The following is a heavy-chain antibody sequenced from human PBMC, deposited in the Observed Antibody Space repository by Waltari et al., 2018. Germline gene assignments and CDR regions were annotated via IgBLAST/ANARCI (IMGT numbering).Heavy chain of an antibody. CDR2: IYTSGST. V-gene: IGHV4-61*09. J-gene: IGHJ6*03. CDR3: ARTVAAGSTHYYMDV. CDR1: GGSISSGSYY. D-gene: IGHD6-13*01. Sequence: QVQLQESGPGLVKPSQTLSLTCTVSGGSISSGSYYWSWIRQPAGKGLEWIGYIYTSGSTNYNPSLKSRVTISVDTSKNQFSLKLSSVTAADTAVYYCARTVAAGSTHYYMDVWGKGTTVTISS.